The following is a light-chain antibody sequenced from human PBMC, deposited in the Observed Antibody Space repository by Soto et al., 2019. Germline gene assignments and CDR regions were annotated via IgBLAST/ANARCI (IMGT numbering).Light chain of an antibody. Sequence: EIQKSQFQSYVVDSVGGRVTKNNRASQVISSWLAWYQQKPGNAPKLLIYAASTLQSGVPSRFIGSGSGTDFSRTINGLQPEDFGTYYCQQTNSFPRTFGQGTKVDIK. V-gene: IGKV1-12*01. J-gene: IGKJ1*01. CDR2: AAS. CDR3: QQTNSFPRT. CDR1: QVISSW.